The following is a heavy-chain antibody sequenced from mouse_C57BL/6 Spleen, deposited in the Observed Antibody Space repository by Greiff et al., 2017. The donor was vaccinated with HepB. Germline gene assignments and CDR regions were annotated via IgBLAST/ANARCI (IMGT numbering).Heavy chain of an antibody. CDR1: GYTFTDYY. CDR3: ARAIYYGSRVLYAMDY. Sequence: VQLQQSGAELVRPGASVKLSCKASGYTFTDYYINWVKQRPGQGLEWIARIYPGSGNTYYNEKFKGKATLTAEKSSSTAYMQLSSLTSEDSAVYFCARAIYYGSRVLYAMDYWGQGTSVTVSS. CDR2: IYPGSGNT. V-gene: IGHV1-76*01. D-gene: IGHD1-1*01. J-gene: IGHJ4*01.